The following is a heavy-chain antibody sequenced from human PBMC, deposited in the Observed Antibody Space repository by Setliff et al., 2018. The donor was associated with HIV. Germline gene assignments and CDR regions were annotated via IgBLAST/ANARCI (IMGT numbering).Heavy chain of an antibody. CDR3: TTGTGYCRGATCSFGY. D-gene: IGHD2-15*01. J-gene: IGHJ4*02. CDR1: GFSFNNAW. V-gene: IGHV3-15*01. Sequence: GGSLRLSCAASGFSFNNAWMCWVRQAPGKGLEWVGRIQSKTDGGTTDYAAPVKGRFTISRDDSRKTLYLQMNSLRTEDTAVYYCTTGTGYCRGATCSFGYWGQGTLVTVSS. CDR2: IQSKTDGGTT.